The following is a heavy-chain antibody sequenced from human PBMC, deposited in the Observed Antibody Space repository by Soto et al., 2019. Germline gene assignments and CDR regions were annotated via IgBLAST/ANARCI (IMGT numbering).Heavy chain of an antibody. Sequence: GGSLRLSCAASGFTFSSYGMHWVRQAPGKGLEWVAVISYDGSNKYYADSVKGRFTISRDNSKNTLYLQMNSLRAEDTAVYPCANVSSKIADRNEGLDAWAQGTL. CDR2: ISYDGSNK. J-gene: IGHJ3*01. V-gene: IGHV3-30*18. CDR3: ANVSSKIADRNEGLDA. CDR1: GFTFSSYG.